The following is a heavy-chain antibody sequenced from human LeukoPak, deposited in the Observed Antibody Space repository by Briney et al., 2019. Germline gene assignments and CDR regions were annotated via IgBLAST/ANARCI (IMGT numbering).Heavy chain of an antibody. CDR2: IIPILGIA. V-gene: IGHV1-69*04. CDR3: ARAVVVVTAIRDYYYYYGMDV. CDR1: GGTFSSYA. Sequence: GASVKVSCKASGGTFSSYAISWVRQAPGQGLEWMGRIIPILGIANYAQKFQGRVTITADKSTSTAYMELSSLRSEDTAVCYCARAVVVVTAIRDYYYYYGMDVWGQGTTVTVSS. D-gene: IGHD2-21*02. J-gene: IGHJ6*02.